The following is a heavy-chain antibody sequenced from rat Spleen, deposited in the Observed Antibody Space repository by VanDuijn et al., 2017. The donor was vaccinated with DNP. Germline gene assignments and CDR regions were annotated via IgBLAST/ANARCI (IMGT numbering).Heavy chain of an antibody. D-gene: IGHD1-2*01. CDR3: TREGELIYYYSSYTLFDY. Sequence: EVQLVESGGGLVQPGRSMKLSCAASGFTFSDYYMAWVRQAPKKGLEWVASISYEGSNTYYGDSGKGRFTISRDNAKSTPYLQVNSLRSEDTATYFCTREGELIYYYSSYTLFDYWGQGVMVTVSS. V-gene: IGHV5-22*01. CDR1: GFTFSDYY. CDR2: ISYEGSNT. J-gene: IGHJ2*01.